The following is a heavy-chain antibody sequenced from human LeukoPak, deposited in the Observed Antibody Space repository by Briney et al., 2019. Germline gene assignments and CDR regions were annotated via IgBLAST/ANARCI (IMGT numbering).Heavy chain of an antibody. D-gene: IGHD3-10*01. CDR3: AGDRITMVRGVIRWFDP. CDR2: INTNTGNP. J-gene: IGHJ5*02. Sequence: ASVKVSCKASGYTFTSYAMNWVPQAPGQGREWVGWINTNTGNPTYAQGFTGRFVFSVDTSVSTPYLQMSSLKAEDTAVYYCAGDRITMVRGVIRWFDPWGQGTLVTVSS. V-gene: IGHV7-4-1*02. CDR1: GYTFTSYA.